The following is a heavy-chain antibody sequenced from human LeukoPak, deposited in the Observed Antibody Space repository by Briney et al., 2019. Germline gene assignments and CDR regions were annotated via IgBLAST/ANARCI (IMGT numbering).Heavy chain of an antibody. D-gene: IGHD3-3*01. J-gene: IGHJ3*02. CDR1: GFTFTMFG. Sequence: GGSLRLSCAASGFTFTMFGMNWVRQAPGKGLEWVSYIDARSGIVYYADSVQGRFTISRDDAKDSVFLQTNSLRVDDTAVYYCARTYDFGRGPPGDAFDNWGQGTLVTVPS. CDR2: IDARSGIV. V-gene: IGHV3-48*01. CDR3: ARTYDFGRGPPGDAFDN.